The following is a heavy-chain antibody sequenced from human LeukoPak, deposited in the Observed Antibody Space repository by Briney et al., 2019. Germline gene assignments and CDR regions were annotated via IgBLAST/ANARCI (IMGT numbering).Heavy chain of an antibody. CDR1: GGSFSGYY. D-gene: IGHD3-3*01. V-gene: IGHV4-34*01. CDR3: ARLSITLFGVVSAHFDH. Sequence: SETLSLTCAVFGGSFSGYYWSWIRQPPGKGLEWIGEINHSGSTDYNPSLKSRVTISGDSSKNQFPLNLNSVTAADTAVYYCARLSITLFGVVSAHFDHWGQGTLVTVSS. CDR2: INHSGST. J-gene: IGHJ4*02.